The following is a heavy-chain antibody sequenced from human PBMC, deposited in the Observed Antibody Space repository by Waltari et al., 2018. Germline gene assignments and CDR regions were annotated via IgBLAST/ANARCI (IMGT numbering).Heavy chain of an antibody. CDR3: AKDRGYCSGGSCYAWTDY. CDR1: GFTFSSYA. V-gene: IGHV3-23*01. D-gene: IGHD2-15*01. J-gene: IGHJ4*02. Sequence: EVQLLESGGGLVQPGGSLRLSCAASGFTFSSYAMSWVRQAPGKGLEWVSAISGSGGSKYYADSVKGRFTISRDNSKNTLYLQMNSLRAEDTAVYYCAKDRGYCSGGSCYAWTDYWGQGTLVTVSS. CDR2: ISGSGGSK.